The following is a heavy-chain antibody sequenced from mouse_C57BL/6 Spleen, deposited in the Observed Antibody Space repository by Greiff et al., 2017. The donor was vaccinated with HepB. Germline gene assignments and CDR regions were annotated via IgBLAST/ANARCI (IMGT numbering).Heavy chain of an antibody. V-gene: IGHV1-54*01. D-gene: IGHD1-2*01. CDR2: INPGSGGT. CDR3: ARSLLRSPWLAY. Sequence: VQLQQSGAELVRPGTSVKVSCKASGYAFTNYLIEWVKQRPGQGLEWIGVINPGSGGTNYNEKFKGKATLTADKSSSTAYMQLSSLTSEDSAVYFCARSLLRSPWLAYWGQRTLVTVSA. J-gene: IGHJ3*01. CDR1: GYAFTNYL.